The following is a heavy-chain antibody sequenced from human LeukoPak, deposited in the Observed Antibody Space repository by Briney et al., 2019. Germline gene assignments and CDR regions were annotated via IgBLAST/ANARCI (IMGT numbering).Heavy chain of an antibody. CDR1: GGSMFSYY. CDR2: IYYSGST. CDR3: ARHQSYGSGTYYAPFDY. V-gene: IGHV4-39*01. Sequence: SETLSLTCTVSGGSMFSYYWNWIRQPPMKGLEWIGSIYYSGSTEYNPSLKSRVTISVDTSRNQFSLKLSSVTAADTSVYYCARHQSYGSGTYYAPFDYWGQGILVTVSS. J-gene: IGHJ4*02. D-gene: IGHD3-10*01.